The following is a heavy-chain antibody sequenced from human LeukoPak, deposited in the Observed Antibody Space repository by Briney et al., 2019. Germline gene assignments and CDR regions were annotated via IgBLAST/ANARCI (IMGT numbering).Heavy chain of an antibody. J-gene: IGHJ4*02. CDR1: GFTCSTYI. CDR2: ILHNGDST. V-gene: IGHV3-23*01. Sequence: GSLRLSCAASGFTCSTYIMSWVRQAPGEGLEWLSLILHNGDSTYYADSVKGRFTISRDNSKNTLYLQMNSLRAEDTAVYYCARGLEGSWGPDYWGQGTLVTVSS. CDR3: ARGLEGSWGPDY. D-gene: IGHD6-13*01.